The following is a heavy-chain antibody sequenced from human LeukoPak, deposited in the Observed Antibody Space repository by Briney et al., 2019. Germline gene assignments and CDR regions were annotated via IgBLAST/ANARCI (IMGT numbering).Heavy chain of an antibody. CDR2: IYPGDSDT. Sequence: GESLKISCKGSGYSFSNYWIGWVRQMPGEGLELMGIIYPGDSDTRYSPSFQGQVTISADKSISTAYLQWSSLKASDTAMYYCARQLTAEVVTAISWFDPWGQGTLATVSS. J-gene: IGHJ5*02. CDR1: GYSFSNYW. CDR3: ARQLTAEVVTAISWFDP. V-gene: IGHV5-51*01. D-gene: IGHD2-21*02.